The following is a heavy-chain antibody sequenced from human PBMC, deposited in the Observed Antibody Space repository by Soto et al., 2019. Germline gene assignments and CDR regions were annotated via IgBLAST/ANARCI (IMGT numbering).Heavy chain of an antibody. CDR1: GGRFNTNA. J-gene: IGHJ4*02. Sequence: QVQLVQSGAEVKKPGSSVKVSCKVSGGRFNTNASSWLRQAPGQGLEWMGGIIAIFDKANYAQKFQDRVTMTADESTSTAYMELSSLRSDDTAVYFCTREAHGGNFESWGQGTLVTVSS. CDR3: TREAHGGNFES. CDR2: IIAIFDKA. D-gene: IGHD2-15*01. V-gene: IGHV1-69*12.